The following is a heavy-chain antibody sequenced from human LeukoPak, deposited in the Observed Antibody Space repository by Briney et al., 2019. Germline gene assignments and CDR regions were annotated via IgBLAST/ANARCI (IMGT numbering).Heavy chain of an antibody. V-gene: IGHV1-3*01. CDR2: INAGNGNT. CDR1: GYTFTSYA. D-gene: IGHD2-15*01. CDR3: ARELVACSGGSCYGDAFDI. J-gene: IGHJ3*02. Sequence: GASVKLSCKASGYTFTSYAMHWVRQAPGQRLEWMGWINAGNGNTKYSQKFQGRVTITRDTSASTAYMELSSLRSEDTAVYYCARELVACSGGSCYGDAFDIWGQGTMVTVSS.